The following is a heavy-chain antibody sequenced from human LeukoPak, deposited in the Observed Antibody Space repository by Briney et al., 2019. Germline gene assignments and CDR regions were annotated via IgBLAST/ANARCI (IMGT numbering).Heavy chain of an antibody. V-gene: IGHV4-59*08. Sequence: SETLSLTCTVSGGSISSYYWSWIRQPPGKGLEWIGYIYYSGSINYNPSLKSRVTISVDTSKNQFSLKLSSVTAADTAVYYCARATYYYDSSGYQYRPFDYWGQGTLVTVSS. CDR2: IYYSGSI. CDR3: ARATYYYDSSGYQYRPFDY. CDR1: GGSISSYY. D-gene: IGHD3-22*01. J-gene: IGHJ4*02.